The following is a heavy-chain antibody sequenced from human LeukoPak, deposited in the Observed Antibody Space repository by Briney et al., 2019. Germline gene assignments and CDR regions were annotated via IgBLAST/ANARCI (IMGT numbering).Heavy chain of an antibody. V-gene: IGHV3-23*01. D-gene: IGHD1-14*01. CDR2: ISGSGGST. CDR1: GFTFSIYA. J-gene: IGHJ6*03. CDR3: AKNRRLDYYYYYMDV. Sequence: GGSLRLSCAASGFTFSIYAMSWVRQAPGKGLEGVSAISGSGGSTYYSDSVKGRFTISRDNSKNTLYLQMNSLRAEDTAVYYCAKNRRLDYYYYYMDVWGKGTTVTVSS.